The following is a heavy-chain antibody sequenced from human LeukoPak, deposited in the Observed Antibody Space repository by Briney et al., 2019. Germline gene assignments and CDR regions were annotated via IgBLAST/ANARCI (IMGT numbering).Heavy chain of an antibody. Sequence: GGSLRLSCAASGFIFRSYAMGWVRQAPGKGLEWVTTISGSGSAKYYAESVEGRFTISRDNSKNTLYMQMNSLRAEDTAVYYCARGSGSGWPLDRWGQGALVTVSS. D-gene: IGHD6-19*01. J-gene: IGHJ5*02. CDR3: ARGSGSGWPLDR. V-gene: IGHV3-23*01. CDR1: GFIFRSYA. CDR2: ISGSGSAK.